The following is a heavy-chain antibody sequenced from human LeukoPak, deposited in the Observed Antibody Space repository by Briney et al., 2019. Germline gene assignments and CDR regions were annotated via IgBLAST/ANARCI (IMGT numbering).Heavy chain of an antibody. Sequence: PGGSLRLSCAASGFSFSTSGMHWVRQAPGKGLEWVAVTWFDGSKKYYADSVKGRFTISRDNSKNTLYLEMNSLRAEDTAVYYCARAPSWTMYYFDYWGQGTLVTVSS. CDR3: ARAPSWTMYYFDY. V-gene: IGHV3-33*01. CDR2: TWFDGSKK. J-gene: IGHJ4*02. D-gene: IGHD3/OR15-3a*01. CDR1: GFSFSTSG.